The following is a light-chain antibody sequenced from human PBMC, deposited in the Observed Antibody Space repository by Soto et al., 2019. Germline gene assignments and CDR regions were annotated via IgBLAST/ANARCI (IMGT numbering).Light chain of an antibody. CDR2: GAS. J-gene: IGKJ4*01. V-gene: IGKV3-15*01. CDR3: QKYNSAPLT. Sequence: EKVMTQSPGSLSVSPGERAALSCRASQSVGSNLAWYQRKPGQAPRLLIYGASTRATGIPSRFSGSGSGTEFTLTISSLQSEDFAAYYCQKYNSAPLTFGGGTKVEIK. CDR1: QSVGSN.